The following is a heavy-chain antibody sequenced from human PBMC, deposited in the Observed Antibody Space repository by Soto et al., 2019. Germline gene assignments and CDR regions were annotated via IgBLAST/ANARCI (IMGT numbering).Heavy chain of an antibody. Sequence: QVQLVESGGGVVQPGRSLRLSCAASGFTFSSYGMHWVRQAPGKGLEWVAVISYDGSNKYYADSVKGRFTISRDNSKNTLYLQMNSLRAEDTAVYYRAKDKGIAVAASGAFDIWGQGTMVTVSS. CDR2: ISYDGSNK. J-gene: IGHJ3*02. D-gene: IGHD6-19*01. CDR3: AKDKGIAVAASGAFDI. CDR1: GFTFSSYG. V-gene: IGHV3-30*18.